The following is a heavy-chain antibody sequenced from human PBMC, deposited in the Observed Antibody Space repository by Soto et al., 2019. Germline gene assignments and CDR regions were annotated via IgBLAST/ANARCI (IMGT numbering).Heavy chain of an antibody. CDR1: GGTFSSYA. CDR2: IIPIFGTA. D-gene: IGHD5-12*01. J-gene: IGHJ6*02. Sequence: GPPVKVSCKASGGTFSSYAISWVRQAPGQGLEWMGGIIPIFGTANYAQKFQGRVTITADESTSTAYMELSSLRSEDTAVYYCATGIVATPPHYYGMDVWGQGTTVTVSS. CDR3: ATGIVATPPHYYGMDV. V-gene: IGHV1-69*13.